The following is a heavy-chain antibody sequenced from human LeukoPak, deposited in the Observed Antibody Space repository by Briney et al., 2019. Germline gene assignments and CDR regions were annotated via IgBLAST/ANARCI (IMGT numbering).Heavy chain of an antibody. D-gene: IGHD3-22*01. CDR1: GFTVSSNY. V-gene: IGHV3-53*01. Sequence: GGSLRLSCAASGFTVSSNYMSWVRQAPGKGLEWVSVIYSGGSTYYADSVKGRFTISRDNSKNTLYLQMNSLRAEDTAVYHCASSNYYDSSGYYHWGQGTLVTVSS. J-gene: IGHJ5*02. CDR2: IYSGGST. CDR3: ASSNYYDSSGYYH.